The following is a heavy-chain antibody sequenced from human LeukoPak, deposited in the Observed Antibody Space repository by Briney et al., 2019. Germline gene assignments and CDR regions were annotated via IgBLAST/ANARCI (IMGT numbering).Heavy chain of an antibody. J-gene: IGHJ4*02. CDR2: IKQDGSEK. D-gene: IGHD3-22*01. V-gene: IGHV3-7*01. Sequence: GGSLRLSCAASGFTFSSYWMSWVRQAPGKGLEWVANIKQDGSEKYYVDSVKGRFTISRDNAKNSLYLQMNSLRAEDTAVYYCAKGYYDSSGYFYFDYWGQGTLVTVSS. CDR1: GFTFSSYW. CDR3: AKGYYDSSGYFYFDY.